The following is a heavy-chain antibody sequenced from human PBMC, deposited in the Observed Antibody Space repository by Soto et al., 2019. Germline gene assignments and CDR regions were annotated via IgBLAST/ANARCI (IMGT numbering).Heavy chain of an antibody. CDR1: GFTFESYA. V-gene: IGHV3-9*01. CDR3: VKDIHEQWLVSHFEY. D-gene: IGHD6-19*01. J-gene: IGHJ4*02. Sequence: EVQLVESGGGSVQPGRSLRLSCVASGFTFESYAMHWVRQVPGKGLEWVSGISWNSGSIGYEDSVKGRFTISRDNAQKSLYLEMNSLRVEDTAFYYCVKDIHEQWLVSHFEYWGQRALVTVSS. CDR2: ISWNSGSI.